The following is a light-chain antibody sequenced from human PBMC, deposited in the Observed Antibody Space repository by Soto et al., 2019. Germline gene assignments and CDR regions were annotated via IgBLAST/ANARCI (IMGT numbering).Light chain of an antibody. J-gene: IGKJ5*01. CDR1: QNLGSGY. Sequence: EIVLTQSPGTVSLSPRERSTLSCTASQNLGSGYLAWYQQKPGQAPRIPVYAASSRATGIPDRFSGSGSGTAFTLSISRLQPEDFEVLYCQHYDSLPITFGQGTRLEIK. V-gene: IGKV3-20*01. CDR2: AAS. CDR3: QHYDSLPIT.